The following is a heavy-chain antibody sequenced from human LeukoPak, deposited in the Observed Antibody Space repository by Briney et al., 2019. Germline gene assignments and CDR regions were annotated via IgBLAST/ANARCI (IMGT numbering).Heavy chain of an antibody. CDR3: ARVVYYDSSGYSDY. V-gene: IGHV4-4*07. CDR2: IYTSGST. Sequence: SETLSLTCTVSGGSISSYYWSRIRQPAGKGLEGIGRIYTSGSTNYNPSLKSRVTMSVDTSKNQFSLKLSSVTAADTAVYYCARVVYYDSSGYSDYWGQGTLVTVSS. D-gene: IGHD3-22*01. J-gene: IGHJ4*02. CDR1: GGSISSYY.